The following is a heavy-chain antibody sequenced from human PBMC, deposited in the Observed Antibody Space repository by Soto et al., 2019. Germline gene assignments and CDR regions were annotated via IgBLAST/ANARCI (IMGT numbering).Heavy chain of an antibody. Sequence: ASVKVSCKASGYTFTSYDINWVRQATGQGLEWMGWMNPNSGNTGYAQKFQGRVTMTRNTSISTAYMELSSLRSEDTAVYYCARGRKDDFWSGYPIEDYYYGMDVWGQGTTVTVS. J-gene: IGHJ6*02. D-gene: IGHD3-3*01. CDR2: MNPNSGNT. CDR3: ARGRKDDFWSGYPIEDYYYGMDV. CDR1: GYTFTSYD. V-gene: IGHV1-8*01.